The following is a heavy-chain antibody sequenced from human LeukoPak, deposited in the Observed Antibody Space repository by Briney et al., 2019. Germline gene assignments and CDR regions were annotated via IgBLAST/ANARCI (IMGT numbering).Heavy chain of an antibody. J-gene: IGHJ4*02. D-gene: IGHD3-10*01. V-gene: IGHV3-23*01. Sequence: GGSLRLPCAASGFTFSSYAMSWVRQAPGKGLEWVSTISGSGDSTYYADSVKGRFTISRDNSRNTLYLQMNSLRAEDTAVYYCAKSGRITMVRGVYFDYWGQGTLVTVSS. CDR1: GFTFSSYA. CDR3: AKSGRITMVRGVYFDY. CDR2: ISGSGDST.